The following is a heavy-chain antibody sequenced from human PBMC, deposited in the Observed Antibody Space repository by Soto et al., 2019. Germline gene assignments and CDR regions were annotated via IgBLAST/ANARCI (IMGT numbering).Heavy chain of an antibody. J-gene: IGHJ4*02. D-gene: IGHD3-10*01. V-gene: IGHV3-48*01. CDR1: GFTFSSYS. CDR3: ARAPGERRPLIDY. CDR2: ISSSSSTI. Sequence: EVQLVESGGGLVQPGGSLRLSCAASGFTFSSYSMNWVRQAPGKGLEWVSYISSSSSTIYYADSVKGRFTISRDNAKNSLYLQMNSRRAEDTAVYYCARAPGERRPLIDYWGQGTLVTVSS.